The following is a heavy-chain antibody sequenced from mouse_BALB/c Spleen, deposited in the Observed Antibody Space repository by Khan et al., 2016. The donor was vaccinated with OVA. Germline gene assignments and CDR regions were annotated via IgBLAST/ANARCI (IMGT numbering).Heavy chain of an antibody. CDR1: GYTFTSYW. V-gene: IGHV1S41*01. D-gene: IGHD1-1*01. J-gene: IGHJ4*01. CDR2: IGPGSSNT. Sequence: DLVKPGTSVKLYCKASGYTFTSYWINWIKQRPGQGLEWIGRIGPGSSNTYYNEMFKGKAALTVDTSSSTAYIQLSSLSSEDSAVYFCARENYYGRGCYAMDYWGQGVSVTVSA. CDR3: ARENYYGRGCYAMDY.